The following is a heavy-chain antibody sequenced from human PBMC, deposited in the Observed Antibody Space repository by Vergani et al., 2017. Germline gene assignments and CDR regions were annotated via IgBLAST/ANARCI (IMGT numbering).Heavy chain of an antibody. CDR1: GYSFTSYW. CDR3: ARHLVDTAMVTRAVDI. D-gene: IGHD5-18*01. J-gene: IGHJ3*02. Sequence: EVQLVQSGAEVKKPGESLKISCKGSGYSFTSYWIGWVRQMPGKGLEWMGIIYPVDSDTRYSPSFQGQVTISADKSNSTAYLQWSSLKASDTAMYYGARHLVDTAMVTRAVDIWGQGTMVTVSS. V-gene: IGHV5-51*01. CDR2: IYPVDSDT.